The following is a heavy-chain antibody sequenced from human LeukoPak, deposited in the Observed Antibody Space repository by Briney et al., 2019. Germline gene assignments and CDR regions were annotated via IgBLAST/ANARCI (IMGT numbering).Heavy chain of an antibody. V-gene: IGHV3-33*01. J-gene: IGHJ4*02. CDR2: IWYDGSNK. CDR1: GSTFSSYG. D-gene: IGHD4-17*01. CDR3: ARSTATTHGYFEY. Sequence: GGSLRLSCAASGSTFSSYGINWVRRAPGKGLEWVAVIWYDGSNKYYADSVKGRFAISRDNSKNTVDLQMNSLRAGDTAVYHCARSTATTHGYFEYWGQGTLVTVSS.